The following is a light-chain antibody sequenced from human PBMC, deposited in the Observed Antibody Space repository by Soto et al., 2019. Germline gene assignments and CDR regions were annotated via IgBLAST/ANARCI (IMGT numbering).Light chain of an antibody. Sequence: QSVLTQPASVSGSPGQSITISCTGTSSDVGAYNHVSWYQHHPGKAPKLMIYDVSSRPSGVSNRFSGSKSGNTASLTISGLQAEDETDYYCCLYTTSTTYVFGTGTKVTVL. CDR2: DVS. V-gene: IGLV2-14*03. CDR1: SSDVGAYNH. J-gene: IGLJ1*01. CDR3: CLYTTSTTYV.